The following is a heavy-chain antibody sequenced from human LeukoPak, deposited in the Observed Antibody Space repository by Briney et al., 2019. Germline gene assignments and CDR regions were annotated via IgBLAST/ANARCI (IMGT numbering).Heavy chain of an antibody. J-gene: IGHJ3*02. Sequence: ASETLSLTCTVSGASIRSGDYYWSWIRQPPGKGLEWIGYIYDSGSTYYNPSLKSRITISVDTSENRFSLKLSSVTATDTAVYYCARDCSGGSCYGAFDIWGQGTMVTVSS. CDR1: GASIRSGDYY. V-gene: IGHV4-30-4*01. D-gene: IGHD2-15*01. CDR2: IYDSGST. CDR3: ARDCSGGSCYGAFDI.